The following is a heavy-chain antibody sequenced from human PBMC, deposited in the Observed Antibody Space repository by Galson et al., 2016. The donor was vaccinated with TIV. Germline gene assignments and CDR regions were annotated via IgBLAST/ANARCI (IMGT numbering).Heavy chain of an antibody. CDR1: GYTFTSYD. Sequence: SCKASGYTFTSYDINWVRQAPGKGLEWVSIIYRSETTYYADSVKGRFTISRDNSKNTLYLQMDSLRPDDTGVYYCASPAGSDYYDTTGYYSHWGQGTLVTVSS. V-gene: IGHV3-66*02. J-gene: IGHJ4*02. D-gene: IGHD3-22*01. CDR3: ASPAGSDYYDTTGYYSH. CDR2: IYRSETT.